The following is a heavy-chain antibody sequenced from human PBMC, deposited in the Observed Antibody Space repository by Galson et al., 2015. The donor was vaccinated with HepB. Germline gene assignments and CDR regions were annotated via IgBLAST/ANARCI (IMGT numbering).Heavy chain of an antibody. Sequence: SLRLSCAASGFTFSSYSMNWVRQAPGKGLEWVSFISSSSTTIYYADSVKGRFTISRDDAKNSLYLQMNSLRAEDTAVYYCARDLTGYSSTWRRYWFFDLWGRGPLVTVFS. V-gene: IGHV3-48*04. J-gene: IGHJ2*01. D-gene: IGHD6-13*01. CDR3: ARDLTGYSSTWRRYWFFDL. CDR2: ISSSSTTI. CDR1: GFTFSSYS.